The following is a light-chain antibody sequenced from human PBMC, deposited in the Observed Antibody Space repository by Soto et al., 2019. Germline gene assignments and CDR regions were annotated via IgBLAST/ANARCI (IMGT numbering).Light chain of an antibody. CDR3: QQYGSSPWT. CDR2: GAS. J-gene: IGKJ2*02. CDR1: QSVSSNF. Sequence: EIMLTQAAGTLSLSPGERATLSCRASQSVSSNFLAWYQEKPGQAPRLLIYGASNRATGIPARFSGSGSGTDFTLTISSLEPEDFAVYYCQQYGSSPWTFGQGTKVDIK. V-gene: IGKV3-20*01.